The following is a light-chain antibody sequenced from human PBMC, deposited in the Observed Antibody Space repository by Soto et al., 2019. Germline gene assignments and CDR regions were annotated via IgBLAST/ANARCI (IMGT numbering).Light chain of an antibody. V-gene: IGLV2-11*01. J-gene: IGLJ1*01. CDR2: DVT. CDR3: CSYEGRYSYV. CDR1: SSDVGGYNF. Sequence: QSVLTQPRSVSGSPGQSVTISCTGTSSDVGGYNFVSWYQQHPGKAPKLLTYDVTKRPSGVPDRFSGSKSGNTASLIISGLQAEDEADYYCCSYEGRYSYVFGNGTKVTVL.